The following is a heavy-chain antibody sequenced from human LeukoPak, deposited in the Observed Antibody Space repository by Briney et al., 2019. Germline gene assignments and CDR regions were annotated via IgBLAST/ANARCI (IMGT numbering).Heavy chain of an antibody. V-gene: IGHV4-39*07. Sequence: PSETLSLTCTVSGGSISSSGYYWSWIRQPPGKGLEWIGEINHSGSTNYNPSLKSRVTISVDTSKNQFSLKLSSVTAADTAVYYCARVALVVIPPFDYWGQGTLVTVSS. CDR1: GGSISSSGYY. CDR3: ARVALVVIPPFDY. J-gene: IGHJ4*02. D-gene: IGHD3-22*01. CDR2: INHSGST.